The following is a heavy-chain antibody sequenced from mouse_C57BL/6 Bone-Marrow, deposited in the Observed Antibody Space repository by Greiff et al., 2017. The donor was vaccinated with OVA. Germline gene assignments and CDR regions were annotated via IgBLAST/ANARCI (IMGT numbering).Heavy chain of an antibody. CDR2: INPSNGGT. CDR1: GYTFTSYW. Sequence: QVQLQQPGTELVKPGASVKLSCKASGYTFTSYWMHWVKQRPGHGLEWIGNINPSNGGTNYNEKFKSKATLTVDKSSSTAYMQRSSLTSEDSAVYYCARSIIYYDYSWFAYWGQGTLVTVSA. V-gene: IGHV1-53*01. D-gene: IGHD2-4*01. CDR3: ARSIIYYDYSWFAY. J-gene: IGHJ3*01.